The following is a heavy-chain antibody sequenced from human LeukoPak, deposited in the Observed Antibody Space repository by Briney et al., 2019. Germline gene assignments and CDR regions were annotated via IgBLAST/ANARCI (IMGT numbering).Heavy chain of an antibody. J-gene: IGHJ4*02. D-gene: IGHD6-19*01. CDR3: ARVIYSGWEGELSD. CDR2: INSDGSTT. Sequence: GGTLRLSCAASGFTFSSYWMHWVRQAPGKGLVWVSRINSDGSTTSYADSVMGRFTISRDNAKNTLYLQMNSLRAEDTAVYYCARVIYSGWEGELSDWGQGTLVTVSS. V-gene: IGHV3-74*01. CDR1: GFTFSSYW.